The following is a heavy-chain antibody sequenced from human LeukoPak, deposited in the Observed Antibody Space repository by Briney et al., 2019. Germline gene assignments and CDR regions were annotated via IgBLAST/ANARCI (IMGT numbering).Heavy chain of an antibody. CDR2: ISYDGDKK. CDR3: ARGVGVLAAAGAFDI. Sequence: PGRSLRLSCTASGFTFSNYAMHWVRQAPGKGLQWVAIISYDGDKKEYTDSVKGRLTISRDNAKNSLYLQMNSLRAEDTAVYYCARGVGVLAAAGAFDIWGQGTMVTVSS. CDR1: GFTFSNYA. J-gene: IGHJ3*02. V-gene: IGHV3-30-3*01. D-gene: IGHD3-10*01.